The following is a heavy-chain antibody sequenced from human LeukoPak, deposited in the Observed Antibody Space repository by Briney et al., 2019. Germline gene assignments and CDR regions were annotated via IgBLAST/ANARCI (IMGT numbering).Heavy chain of an antibody. J-gene: IGHJ4*02. CDR1: GGSFSGYY. V-gene: IGHV4-34*01. CDR2: INHSGST. D-gene: IGHD5-18*01. CDR3: ARRRWIQLWLPNYYFDY. Sequence: SETLSLTCAVYGGSFSGYYWSWIRQPPGKGLEWIGEINHSGSTNYNPSLKSRVTISVDTSKNQFSLKLSSVTAADTAVYYCARRRWIQLWLPNYYFDYWGQGTLVTVSS.